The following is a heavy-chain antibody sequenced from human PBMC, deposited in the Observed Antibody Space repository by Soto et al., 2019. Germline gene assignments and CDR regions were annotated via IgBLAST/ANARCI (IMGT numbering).Heavy chain of an antibody. J-gene: IGHJ5*02. CDR2: MNPGSGQT. CDR3: ARMASAGTLNWFDP. D-gene: IGHD6-13*01. V-gene: IGHV1-8*02. Sequence: ASVKVSCKASGYTFINFDISWVRQAAGQGLEWLGWMNPGSGQTGYASKFQGRVAMTGDASTGTSHLELSSLTSDDTAVYYCARMASAGTLNWFDPWGQGTLVTVSS. CDR1: GYTFINFD.